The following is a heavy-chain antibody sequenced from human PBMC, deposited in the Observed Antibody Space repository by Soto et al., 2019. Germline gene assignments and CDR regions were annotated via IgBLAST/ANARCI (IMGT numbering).Heavy chain of an antibody. CDR3: ANSRARIAAAGQRLDY. CDR1: GFTFSSYA. CDR2: ISGSGGST. V-gene: IGHV3-23*01. Sequence: GGSLRLSCAASGFTFSSYAMSWVRQAPGKGLEWVSAISGSGGSTYYADSVKGRFTISRDNSKNTLYLQMNSLRAEDTAVYYCANSRARIAAAGQRLDYWGQGTLVTVSS. D-gene: IGHD6-13*01. J-gene: IGHJ4*02.